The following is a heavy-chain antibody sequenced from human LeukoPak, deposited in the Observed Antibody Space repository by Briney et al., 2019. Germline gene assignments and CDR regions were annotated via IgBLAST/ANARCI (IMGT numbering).Heavy chain of an antibody. Sequence: SETLSLTCAVYGGSFSGYYWSWIRQPPGKGLEWIGEINHSGSTNYNPSLKSRVIISVDTSKNQFSLKLSSVTAADTAVYYCARGYAYYYYYYMDVWGKGTTVTISS. CDR1: GGSFSGYY. CDR3: ARGYAYYYYYYMDV. CDR2: INHSGST. J-gene: IGHJ6*03. V-gene: IGHV4-34*01.